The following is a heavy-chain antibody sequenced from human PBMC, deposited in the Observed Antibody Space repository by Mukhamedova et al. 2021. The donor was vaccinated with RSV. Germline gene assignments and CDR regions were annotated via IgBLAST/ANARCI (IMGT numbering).Heavy chain of an antibody. Sequence: AEYMGGRFTISRDNAKNTLYLQMNSLRAEDTAVYFCARDLDWLLYVYWGQGTLVTVSS. D-gene: IGHD3-3*01. V-gene: IGHV3-74*01. CDR3: ARDLDWLLYVY. J-gene: IGHJ4*02.